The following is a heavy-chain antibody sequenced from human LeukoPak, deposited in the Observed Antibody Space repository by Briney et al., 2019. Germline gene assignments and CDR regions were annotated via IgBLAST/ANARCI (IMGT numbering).Heavy chain of an antibody. Sequence: PGGSLRLSCAASGFTFTNYAVMWVRQAPGQGLEWVSAITSGGAPRYADSVKGRFTISRDNSKNKLYLQMNSLRAEDTAQYFCARDPNGDYIGAFEFWGQGTGVTVSS. CDR1: GFTFTNYA. J-gene: IGHJ3*01. CDR2: ITSGGAP. D-gene: IGHD4-17*01. V-gene: IGHV3-23*01. CDR3: ARDPNGDYIGAFEF.